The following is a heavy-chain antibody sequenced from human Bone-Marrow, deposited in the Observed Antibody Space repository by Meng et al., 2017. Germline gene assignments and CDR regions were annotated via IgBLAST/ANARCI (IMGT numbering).Heavy chain of an antibody. J-gene: IGHJ4*02. CDR2: IYHSGTA. CDR3: ARGDGYNRYFDY. CDR1: GGSISSDNYP. D-gene: IGHD5-24*01. Sequence: QLQLQESGSGLVKPSQTLSLTCAVSGGSISSDNYPWSWIRQPPGKGLDSIGYIYHSGTASYNPSLESRVTISVDRSKNQFSLKLSSVTAADTAVYYCARGDGYNRYFDYWGQGTLVTVSS. V-gene: IGHV4-30-2*01.